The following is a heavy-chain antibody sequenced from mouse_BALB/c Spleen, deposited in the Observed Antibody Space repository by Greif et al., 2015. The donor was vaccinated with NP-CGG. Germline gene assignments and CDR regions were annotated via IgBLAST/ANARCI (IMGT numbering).Heavy chain of an antibody. D-gene: IGHD1-1*01. Sequence: LEESGAELMKPGASVKISCKATGYTFSSYWIEWVKQRPGHGLEWIGEILPGSGSTNYNEKFKGKATFTADTSSNTAYMQLSSLTSEDSAVYYCARAGSRGWFAYWGQGTLVTVSA. J-gene: IGHJ3*01. CDR1: GYTFSSYW. CDR2: ILPGSGST. CDR3: ARAGSRGWFAY. V-gene: IGHV1-9*01.